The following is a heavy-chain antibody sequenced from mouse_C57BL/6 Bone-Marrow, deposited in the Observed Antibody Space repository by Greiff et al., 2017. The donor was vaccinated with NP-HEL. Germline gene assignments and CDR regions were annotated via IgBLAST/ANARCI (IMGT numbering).Heavy chain of an antibody. CDR2: ISYSGST. CDR1: GYSITSGYD. J-gene: IGHJ1*03. CDR3: ARRGSSHWYFDV. Sequence: EVQRVESGPGMVKPSQSLSLTCTVTGYSITSGYDWHWIRHFPGNKLEWMGYISYSGSTNYNPSLKSRISITHDTSKNHFFLKLNSVTTEDTATYYCARRGSSHWYFDVWGTGTTVTVSS. D-gene: IGHD1-1*01. V-gene: IGHV3-1*01.